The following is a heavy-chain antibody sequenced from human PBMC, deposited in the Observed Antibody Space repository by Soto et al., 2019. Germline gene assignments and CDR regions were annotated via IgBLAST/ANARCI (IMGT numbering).Heavy chain of an antibody. D-gene: IGHD2-2*01. V-gene: IGHV1-18*01. CDR1: GYSFTTSG. J-gene: IGHJ5*02. Sequence: QVQLVQSGSEVRKPGASVKVSCKTSGYSFTTSGITWVRQAPGQGLEWMGWISADNGNTKYAQKFRDRVVMTTDPSTSTAYMELKNLRSDDTAVYYCAKRSSNIWYVGRNWFDPWGQGTLVTVSS. CDR3: AKRSSNIWYVGRNWFDP. CDR2: ISADNGNT.